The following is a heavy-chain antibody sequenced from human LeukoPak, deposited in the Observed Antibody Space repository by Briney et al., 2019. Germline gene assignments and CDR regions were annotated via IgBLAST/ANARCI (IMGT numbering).Heavy chain of an antibody. Sequence: SETLSLTCTVSGGSISNPGYYWTWIRQHPGKGLEWIGYIFYSGNTYYNPSLKSRVTISVDTSKNQFSLKLSSVTAADTAVYYCARARSKWYHDYWGQGTLVTVSS. CDR2: IFYSGNT. J-gene: IGHJ4*02. CDR3: ARARSKWYHDY. V-gene: IGHV4-31*03. CDR1: GGSISNPGYY. D-gene: IGHD2-2*01.